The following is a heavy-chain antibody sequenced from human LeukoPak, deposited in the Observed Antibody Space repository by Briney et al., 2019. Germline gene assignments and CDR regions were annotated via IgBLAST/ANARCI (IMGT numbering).Heavy chain of an antibody. CDR3: ARHRNYGGNLDY. J-gene: IGHJ4*02. CDR2: INHSGST. Sequence: SETLSLTCAVYGGSFSGYYWSWIRQPPGKGLEWIGEINHSGSTNYNPSLKSRVTIPLDTSKNQFSLKLSSVTAADTAVYYCARHRNYGGNLDYWGQGTLVTVSS. V-gene: IGHV4-34*01. D-gene: IGHD4-23*01. CDR1: GGSFSGYY.